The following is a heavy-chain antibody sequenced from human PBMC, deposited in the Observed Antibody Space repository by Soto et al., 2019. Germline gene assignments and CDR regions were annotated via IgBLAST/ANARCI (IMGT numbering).Heavy chain of an antibody. CDR3: ARGMFTTVTSLPNI. V-gene: IGHV1-3*01. D-gene: IGHD4-17*01. CDR1: GYTFTSYT. CDR2: INAAKGNT. Sequence: QVQLVQSGAEVKKPGASVKVSCKASGYTFTSYTLHWVRQAPGQRSEWLGWINAAKGNTKYSEKFQDRVTITRDTSATTVFLELSGLTSEDTALYFCARGMFTTVTSLPNIWGQGTLVTVSS. J-gene: IGHJ3*02.